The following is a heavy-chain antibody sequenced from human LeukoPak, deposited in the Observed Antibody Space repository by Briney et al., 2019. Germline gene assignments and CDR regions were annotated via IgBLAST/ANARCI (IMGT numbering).Heavy chain of an antibody. CDR2: IYPGDSDT. Sequence: GESLKISCKGSGYSFTSYWIGWVRQMPGKGLKWMGIIYPGDSDTRYSPSFQGQVTISADKSISTAYLQWSSLKASDTAIYYCARGPIGGGYSGYDRFDPWGQGTLVTVSS. D-gene: IGHD5-12*01. CDR1: GYSFTSYW. CDR3: ARGPIGGGYSGYDRFDP. V-gene: IGHV5-51*01. J-gene: IGHJ5*02.